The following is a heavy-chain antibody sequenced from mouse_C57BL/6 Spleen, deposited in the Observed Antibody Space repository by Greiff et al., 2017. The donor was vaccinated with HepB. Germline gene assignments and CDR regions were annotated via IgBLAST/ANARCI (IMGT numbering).Heavy chain of an antibody. CDR1: GYTFTSYG. J-gene: IGHJ2*01. CDR3: ARRGGSSPDY. V-gene: IGHV1-81*01. Sequence: VQLVESGAELARPGASVKLSCKASGYTFTSYGISWVKQRTGQGLEWIGEIYPRSGNTYYNEKFKGKATLTADKSSSTAYMELRSLTSEDSAVYFCARRGGSSPDYWGQGTTLTVSS. CDR2: IYPRSGNT. D-gene: IGHD1-1*01.